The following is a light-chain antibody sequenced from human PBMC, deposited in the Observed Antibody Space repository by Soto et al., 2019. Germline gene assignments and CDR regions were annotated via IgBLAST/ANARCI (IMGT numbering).Light chain of an antibody. CDR2: GAS. CDR1: QSVSSN. Sequence: EIVMTQSAATLSVSPGERATLSCSASQSVSSNLAWYQQKPGQAPRLLIYGASTRATGIPARFSGSGSGTDFTLTISSLEPEDFAVYYCQQRSDWPPITFGQGTRLEIK. J-gene: IGKJ5*01. V-gene: IGKV3-11*01. CDR3: QQRSDWPPIT.